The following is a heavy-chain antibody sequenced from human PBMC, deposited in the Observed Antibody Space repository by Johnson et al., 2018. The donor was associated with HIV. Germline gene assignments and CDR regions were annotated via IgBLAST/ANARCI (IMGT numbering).Heavy chain of an antibody. J-gene: IGHJ3*02. CDR2: ISSSGST. D-gene: IGHD3-22*01. Sequence: QVQLVESGGGLVKPGGSLRLSCAASGFTFSDYYMSWIRQTPGKGLEWVSYISSSGSTYYADFVKGRFTISRDNSKNTLYLQMNSLRAEDTAVYYCASHYYDSSGYYFDAFDIWGQGTMVTVSS. V-gene: IGHV3-11*04. CDR1: GFTFSDYY. CDR3: ASHYYDSSGYYFDAFDI.